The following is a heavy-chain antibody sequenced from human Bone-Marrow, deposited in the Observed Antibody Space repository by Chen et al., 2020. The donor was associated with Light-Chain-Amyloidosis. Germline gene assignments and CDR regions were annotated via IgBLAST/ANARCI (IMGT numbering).Heavy chain of an antibody. V-gene: IGHV3-23*04. CDR1: GFNFSSFG. J-gene: IGHJ4*02. CDR3: TRKGGYFDF. D-gene: IGHD3-10*01. Sequence: EVQLVESGGGLVQPGGGLRLSCATSGFNFSSFGMSWVRQAPGKGLEWVSTVSGSTVSTYYAGAVKGRFIISRDNSKSTLYLQMNSLRAGDTAVYFCTRKGGYFDFWGQGSLVTVSS. CDR2: VSGSTVST.